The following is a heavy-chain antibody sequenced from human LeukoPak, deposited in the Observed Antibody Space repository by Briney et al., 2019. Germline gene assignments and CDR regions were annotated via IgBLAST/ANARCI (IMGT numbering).Heavy chain of an antibody. J-gene: IGHJ6*02. V-gene: IGHV3-73*01. CDR3: TRFNQEPYGMDV. CDR2: IRSKAYSYAT. Sequence: QPGGSLKLSCAASGFTFSGSAMHWVRQTSGKGLEWVGRIRSKAYSYATAYAASVEGRFTISRDDSKNTAYLQMNSLKAEDTAVYYCTRFNQEPYGMDVWGQGTTVTVSS. D-gene: IGHD1-14*01. CDR1: GFTFSGSA.